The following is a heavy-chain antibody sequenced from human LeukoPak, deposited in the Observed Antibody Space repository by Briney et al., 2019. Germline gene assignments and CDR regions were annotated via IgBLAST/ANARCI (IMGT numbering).Heavy chain of an antibody. V-gene: IGHV3-7*01. D-gene: IGHD2-2*01. CDR2: INQDGSEK. Sequence: PGGSLRLSCAASGFTFSGYWMSWVRQAPGKGLEWVADINQDGSEKYYVDSVKGRFTISRDNAKNSLYLQMNSLRAEDTAVYYCARGRRVPAAMGNWFDPWGQGTLVTVSS. J-gene: IGHJ5*02. CDR3: ARGRRVPAAMGNWFDP. CDR1: GFTFSGYW.